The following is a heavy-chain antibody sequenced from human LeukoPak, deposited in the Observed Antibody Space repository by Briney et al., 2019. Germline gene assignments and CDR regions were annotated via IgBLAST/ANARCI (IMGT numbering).Heavy chain of an antibody. CDR1: GGSINSYY. J-gene: IGHJ4*02. D-gene: IGHD2/OR15-2a*01. V-gene: IGHV4-4*07. CDR2: IYTSGST. Sequence: SETLLHTCTVSGGSINSYYWGWIRQPAGKGLEWIGRIYTSGSTNYNPSLKSRVTISVDTSKNQFSLNLTSVTAADTAMYYCARAGYTSRYYSLDYWGQGTLVTVSS. CDR3: ARAGYTSRYYSLDY.